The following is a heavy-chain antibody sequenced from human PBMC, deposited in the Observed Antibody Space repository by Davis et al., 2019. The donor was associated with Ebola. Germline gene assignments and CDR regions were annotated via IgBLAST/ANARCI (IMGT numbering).Heavy chain of an antibody. D-gene: IGHD2-2*01. Sequence: SETLSLTCAVSGGPTSSSNWWSWVRQPPGKGLEWIGYIYYSGSTNYNPSLKSRVTISVDTSKNQFSLKLSSVTAADTAVYYCARGYCSSTSCHPKYNWFDPWGQGTLVTVSS. J-gene: IGHJ5*02. CDR3: ARGYCSSTSCHPKYNWFDP. CDR2: IYYSGST. CDR1: GGPTSSSNW. V-gene: IGHV4-4*02.